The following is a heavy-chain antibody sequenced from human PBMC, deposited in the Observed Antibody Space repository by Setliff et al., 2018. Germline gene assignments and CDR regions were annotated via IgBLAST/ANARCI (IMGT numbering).Heavy chain of an antibody. V-gene: IGHV1-69*13. CDR2: LIPFFGTT. D-gene: IGHD5-12*01. J-gene: IGHJ3*02. CDR1: GGTFSSFA. Sequence: ASVKVSCKTSGGTFSSFAVSWVRQAPGQRPEWMGRLIPFFGTTIYAQKFQGRVTITADESTSTAYMELSSLRSEDTAVYYCASMSSFGSGGYDSAMVIWGQGTMVTVSS. CDR3: ASMSSFGSGGYDSAMVI.